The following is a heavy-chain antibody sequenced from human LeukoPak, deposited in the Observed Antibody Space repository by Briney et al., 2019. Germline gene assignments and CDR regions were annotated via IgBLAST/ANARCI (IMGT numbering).Heavy chain of an antibody. V-gene: IGHV4-39*07. J-gene: IGHJ4*02. CDR1: GGSISSSNYY. CDR3: ARINGGNFYFDY. D-gene: IGHD4-23*01. Sequence: SETLSLTCTVSGGSISSSNYYWGRIRQPPGKGLEWIGSIYYSGSTYYNPSLKSRVTISVDTSKNQFSLKLSSVTAADTAVYYCARINGGNFYFDYWGQGTLVTVSS. CDR2: IYYSGST.